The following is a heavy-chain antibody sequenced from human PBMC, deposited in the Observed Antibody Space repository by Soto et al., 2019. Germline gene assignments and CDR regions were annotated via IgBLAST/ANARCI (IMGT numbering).Heavy chain of an antibody. CDR2: FNPTSGST. D-gene: IGHD6-13*01. CDR1: GYTFTNYY. Sequence: QVQLVQSGAEVKKPGASVKVSCRASGYTFTNYYIHWVRQAHGQGLEWLAIFNPTSGSTNYAQEFQGRVSLTMDTSTSTVYMELSGLRSEDTAMFDCARDLAAGDHWGQGTLVTVSS. CDR3: ARDLAAGDH. J-gene: IGHJ4*02. V-gene: IGHV1-46*01.